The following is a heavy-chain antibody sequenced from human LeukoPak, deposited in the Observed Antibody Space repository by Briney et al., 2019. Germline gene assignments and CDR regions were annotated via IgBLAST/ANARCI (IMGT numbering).Heavy chain of an antibody. D-gene: IGHD2-2*01. CDR2: TSSSSSYI. Sequence: RGSLRLSCAASGFTFSSYSMNWVRQAPGKGLEWVSSTSSSSSYIYYADSVKGRFTISRDNAKNSLYLQMNSLRAEDTAVYYCARAPDIVVVPAANDYWGQGTLVTVSS. V-gene: IGHV3-21*01. CDR1: GFTFSSYS. CDR3: ARAPDIVVVPAANDY. J-gene: IGHJ4*02.